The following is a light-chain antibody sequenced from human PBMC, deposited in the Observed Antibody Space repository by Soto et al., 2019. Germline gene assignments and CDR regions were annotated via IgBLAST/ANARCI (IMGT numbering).Light chain of an antibody. J-gene: IGKJ5*01. V-gene: IGKV3-11*01. CDR3: HQRSNWPPFT. CDR2: DAS. Sequence: EIVLTQSPPTLSLSPGERATLACRVSQSISNYLAWYQQQHGQAPPLLIYDASNRATDIPARFSGSGSGTDFTLTISSLVPEDFAVSYCHQRSNWPPFTFGQGTRLEIK. CDR1: QSISNY.